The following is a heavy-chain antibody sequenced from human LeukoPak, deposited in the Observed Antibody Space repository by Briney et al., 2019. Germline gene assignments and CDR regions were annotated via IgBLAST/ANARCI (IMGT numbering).Heavy chain of an antibody. J-gene: IGHJ6*02. V-gene: IGHV1-8*01. CDR3: ARLSRQLVRDYYYGMDV. CDR2: MNPNSGGT. CDR1: GYTFTYD. D-gene: IGHD1-1*01. Sequence: ASVKVSCKASGYTFTYDINWVRQATGQGLEWMGWMNPNSGGTDYAQKFQGRVTMTRNTSISTAYMELSSLRSEDTAVYYCARLSRQLVRDYYYGMDVWGQGTTVTVSS.